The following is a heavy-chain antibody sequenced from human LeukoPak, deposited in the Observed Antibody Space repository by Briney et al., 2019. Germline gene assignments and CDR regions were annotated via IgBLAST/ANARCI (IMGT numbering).Heavy chain of an antibody. Sequence: PSETLSLTCTVSGGSIRSSSYYWGWIRQPPGKGLEWVGSIYYSGSTYYSPSLKSRVTISVDTSKNQFSLKLSSVTAADTAVYYCARQIVKGGDYWGQGTLVTVSS. V-gene: IGHV4-39*01. CDR1: GGSIRSSSYY. D-gene: IGHD1-26*01. CDR3: ARQIVKGGDY. J-gene: IGHJ4*02. CDR2: IYYSGST.